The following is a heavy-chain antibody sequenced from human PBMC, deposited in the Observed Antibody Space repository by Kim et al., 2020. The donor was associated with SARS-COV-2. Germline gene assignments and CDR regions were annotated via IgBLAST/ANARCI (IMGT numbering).Heavy chain of an antibody. V-gene: IGHV4-39*01. J-gene: IGHJ5*02. Sequence: LKSRVTISVDTSKNQFSLKLSSVTAADTAVYYCARRIYDFWSGRKNWFDPWGQGTLVTVSS. CDR3: ARRIYDFWSGRKNWFDP. D-gene: IGHD3-3*01.